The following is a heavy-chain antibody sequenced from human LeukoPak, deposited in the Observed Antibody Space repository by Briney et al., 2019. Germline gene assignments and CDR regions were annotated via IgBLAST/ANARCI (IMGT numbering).Heavy chain of an antibody. CDR3: ARRMATRHYSGKDF. CDR2: INSDGSST. CDR1: GFTFSSYW. Sequence: GGSLRLSCAASGFTFSSYWMHWVRQAPGKGLVWVSRINSDGSSTTYADSVKGRFTISREGAKNTVYLQMNSLTAEDTAIDYCARRMATRHYSGKDFWGQGATVTVSS. J-gene: IGHJ6*01. V-gene: IGHV3-74*01. D-gene: IGHD5-24*01.